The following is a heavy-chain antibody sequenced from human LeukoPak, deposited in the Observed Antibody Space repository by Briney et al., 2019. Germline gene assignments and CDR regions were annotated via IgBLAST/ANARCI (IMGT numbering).Heavy chain of an antibody. CDR2: IYHSGST. D-gene: IGHD6-6*01. CDR3: ARRGSSPYYYYMDV. CDR1: GGSISSGGYY. Sequence: SETLSLTCTVSGGSISSGGYYWSWIRQPPGKGLEWIGCIYHSGSTYYNPSLKSRVTISVDRSKNQFSLKLSSVTAADTAVYYCARRGSSPYYYYMDVWGKGTTVTVSS. V-gene: IGHV4-30-2*01. J-gene: IGHJ6*03.